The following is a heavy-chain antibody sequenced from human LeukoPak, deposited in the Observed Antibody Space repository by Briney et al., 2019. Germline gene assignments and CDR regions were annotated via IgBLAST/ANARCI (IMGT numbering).Heavy chain of an antibody. V-gene: IGHV4-59*11. CDR1: GGSISSHY. D-gene: IGHD6-13*01. CDR2: IYYSGST. Sequence: TSGTLSLTCTVSGGSISSHYWSWIRQPPGKGLEWIGYIYYSGSTNYNPSLKSRVTISVDTSKNQFSLKLSSVTAADTAVYYCARRLVAAAGTWFDPWGQGTLVTVSS. J-gene: IGHJ5*02. CDR3: ARRLVAAAGTWFDP.